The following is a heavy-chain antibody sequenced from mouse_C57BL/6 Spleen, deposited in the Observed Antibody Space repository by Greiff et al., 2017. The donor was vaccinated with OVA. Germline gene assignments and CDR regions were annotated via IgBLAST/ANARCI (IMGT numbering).Heavy chain of an antibody. CDR2: IYPGDGDT. Sequence: QVQLQQSGPELVKPGASVKISCKASGYAFSSSWMNWVKQRPGKGLEWIGRIYPGDGDTNYNGKFKGTATLTADKSSSTAYMQLSSLTSDDSAVYFGARGGDGYYYWYFDVWGTGTTGTVSS. V-gene: IGHV1-82*01. J-gene: IGHJ1*03. CDR1: GYAFSSSW. CDR3: ARGGDGYYYWYFDV. D-gene: IGHD2-3*01.